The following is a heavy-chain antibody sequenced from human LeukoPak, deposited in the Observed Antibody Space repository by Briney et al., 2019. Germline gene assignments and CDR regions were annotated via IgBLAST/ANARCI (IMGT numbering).Heavy chain of an antibody. CDR3: ARVASIVVPAALARFDT. CDR1: GYTFTGYY. V-gene: IGHV1-2*02. J-gene: IGHJ5*02. D-gene: IGHD2-2*01. Sequence: ASVQVSCKASGYTFTGYYMHWVRQAPGQGLEWMGWINPNSGGTNYAQKFQGRVTMTRDTSISTAYMELSRLRSDDTAVYYCARVASIVVPAALARFDTWGQGTLVTVSS. CDR2: INPNSGGT.